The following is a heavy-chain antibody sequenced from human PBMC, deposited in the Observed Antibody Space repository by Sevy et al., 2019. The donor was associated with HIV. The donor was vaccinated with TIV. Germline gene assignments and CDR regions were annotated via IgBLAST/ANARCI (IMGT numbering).Heavy chain of an antibody. J-gene: IGHJ3*01. CDR3: ARGGSDAFDF. CDR1: GFNLRTYD. CDR2: IGTAGDT. V-gene: IGHV3-13*01. D-gene: IGHD3-10*01. Sequence: GGSLRLSCAASGFNLRTYDMHWVRQAPGKGLEWVSAIGTAGDTSYPASVKGRFTISRENARNSLHLQMNNLGVGDTAMYFCARGGSDAFDFWDRGAMVTVSS.